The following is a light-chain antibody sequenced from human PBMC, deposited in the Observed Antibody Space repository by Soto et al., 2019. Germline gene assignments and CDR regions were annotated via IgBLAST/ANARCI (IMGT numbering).Light chain of an antibody. CDR2: GAS. J-gene: IGKJ4*01. Sequence: EIVLTQSPGTLSLSPGERATLSCRASQIVSSTYLAWFQQKAGQAPRLLIYGASTRATGIPDRFSGSGSGTDFTLTISGLEPEDFALYYCQQYGVTPPNTFGRGTKVEV. CDR3: QQYGVTPPNT. V-gene: IGKV3-20*01. CDR1: QIVSSTY.